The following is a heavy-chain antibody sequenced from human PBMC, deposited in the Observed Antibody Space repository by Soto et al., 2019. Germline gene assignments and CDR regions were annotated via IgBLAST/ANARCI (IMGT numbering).Heavy chain of an antibody. CDR3: AKGVPGWYYFDY. CDR2: ISWNRGSI. J-gene: IGHJ4*02. CDR1: GFTSDDYA. V-gene: IGHV3-9*01. D-gene: IGHD2-15*01. Sequence: EVQLVESGGGLVQPGRSLRLSCAASGFTSDDYAMHWVRQAPGKGLEWVSGISWNRGSIGYADSVKGRFTISRDNAKNSLYLQMNSLRAEDTALYYCAKGVPGWYYFDYWGQGTLVTVSS.